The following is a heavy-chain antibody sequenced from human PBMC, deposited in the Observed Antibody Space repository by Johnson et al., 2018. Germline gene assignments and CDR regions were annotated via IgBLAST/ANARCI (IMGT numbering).Heavy chain of an antibody. CDR2: ISYDGSNK. J-gene: IGHJ3*01. CDR1: GFTFSSYA. D-gene: IGHD5-18*01. Sequence: QVQLVESGGGVVQPGRSLRLSCAASGFTFSSYAIHWVRQAPGKGLEWVALISYDGSNKYYADSVKGRFTITRDNSKNTLYLQMSSLRPEDTGLYYCARENGYGAFDGGGQGTMVTVSS. CDR3: ARENGYGAFDG. V-gene: IGHV3-30*03.